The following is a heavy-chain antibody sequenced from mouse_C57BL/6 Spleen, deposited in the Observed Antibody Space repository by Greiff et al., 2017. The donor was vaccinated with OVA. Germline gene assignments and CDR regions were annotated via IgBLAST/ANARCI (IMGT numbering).Heavy chain of an antibody. CDR3: ARGDSSGFYYFDY. CDR1: GYAFSSYW. V-gene: IGHV1-80*01. CDR2: IYTGDGDT. D-gene: IGHD3-2*02. Sequence: VQLQQSGAELVKPGASVKISCKASGYAFSSYWMNWVKQRPGKGLEWIGQIYTGDGDTNYNGKFKGKATLTADKSSSTAYMQLSSLPSEDSAVYFCARGDSSGFYYFDYWGQGTTLTVSS. J-gene: IGHJ2*01.